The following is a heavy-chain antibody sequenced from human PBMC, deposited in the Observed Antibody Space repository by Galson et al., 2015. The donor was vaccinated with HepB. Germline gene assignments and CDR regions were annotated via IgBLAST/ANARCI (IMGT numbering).Heavy chain of an antibody. J-gene: IGHJ4*02. CDR1: GFTFSSYS. V-gene: IGHV3-23*01. Sequence: SLRLSCAASGFTFSSYSMNWVRQAPGKGLEWVSGISASGRSTYYADSVKGRFTISRDNSKNTLYLQMNSLRAEDTATYYCAKGPTATGKGYFDYWGQGTLVTVSS. CDR3: AKGPTATGKGYFDY. D-gene: IGHD6-13*01. CDR2: ISASGRST.